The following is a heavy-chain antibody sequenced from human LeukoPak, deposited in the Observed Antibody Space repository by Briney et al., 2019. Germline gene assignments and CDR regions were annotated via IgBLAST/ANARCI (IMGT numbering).Heavy chain of an antibody. CDR3: ARVPDYYDSSGYDY. CDR1: GFTFSSYW. D-gene: IGHD3-22*01. J-gene: IGHJ4*02. V-gene: IGHV3-74*01. CDR2: IITDGSST. Sequence: GGSRRLSCAASGFTFSSYWMHWVRQAPGKGLVWVSRIITDGSSTSYADSVKGRFTISKDNAKNTLYLQMNSLRAEDTAVYYCARVPDYYDSSGYDYWGQGTLVTVSS.